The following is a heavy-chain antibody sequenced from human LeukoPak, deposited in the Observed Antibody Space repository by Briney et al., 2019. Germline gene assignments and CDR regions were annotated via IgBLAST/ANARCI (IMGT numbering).Heavy chain of an antibody. J-gene: IGHJ4*02. CDR3: AKDIRSGIAVALDY. V-gene: IGHV3-11*01. Sequence: GGSLRLSCAASGFTFSDYYMSWIRQAPGKGLEWVSYISSSGSTIYYADSVKGRFTISRDNAKNSLYLQMNSLRAEDTALYYCAKDIRSGIAVALDYWGQGTLVTVSS. CDR2: ISSSGSTI. D-gene: IGHD6-19*01. CDR1: GFTFSDYY.